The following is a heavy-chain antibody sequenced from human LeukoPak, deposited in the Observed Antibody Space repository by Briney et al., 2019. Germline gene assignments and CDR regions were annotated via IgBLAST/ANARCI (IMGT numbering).Heavy chain of an antibody. CDR3: ARGEDYYDSSGYPNLWYFDY. Sequence: SVKVSCKASGGTFSSYAISWVRQAPGQGLEWMGGIIPIFGTANYAQKFQGRVTITADESTSTAYMELSSLRSEDTALYYCARGEDYYDSSGYPNLWYFDYWGQGTLVTVSS. V-gene: IGHV1-69*13. D-gene: IGHD3-22*01. CDR2: IIPIFGTA. J-gene: IGHJ4*02. CDR1: GGTFSSYA.